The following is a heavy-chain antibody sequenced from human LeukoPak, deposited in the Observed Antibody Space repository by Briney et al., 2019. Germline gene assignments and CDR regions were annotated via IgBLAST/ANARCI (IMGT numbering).Heavy chain of an antibody. V-gene: IGHV4-59*01. Sequence: SETLSLTCTVSGGSISSYYWSWIRQPPGKGLEWIGYIYYSGSTNYNPSLKSRVTISVDTSKNQFSLKLSSVTAADTAVYYCARDSGSYGREDYYYYYYMDVWGQGTMVTVSS. CDR3: ARDSGSYGREDYYYYYYMDV. CDR1: GGSISSYY. D-gene: IGHD1-26*01. J-gene: IGHJ6*03. CDR2: IYYSGST.